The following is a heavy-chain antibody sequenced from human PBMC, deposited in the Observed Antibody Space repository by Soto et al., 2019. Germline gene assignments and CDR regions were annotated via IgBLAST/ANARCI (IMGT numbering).Heavy chain of an antibody. Sequence: SETLSLTCTVSGGSISSYYWSWIRQPPGKGLEWIGYIYYSGSTNYNPSLKSRVTISVDTSKNQFSLKLSSVTAADTAVYYCARSGGYCSSTSCRDPHKGNGMDVWGQGTTVTVSS. V-gene: IGHV4-59*08. CDR3: ARSGGYCSSTSCRDPHKGNGMDV. J-gene: IGHJ6*02. CDR1: GGSISSYY. D-gene: IGHD2-2*01. CDR2: IYYSGST.